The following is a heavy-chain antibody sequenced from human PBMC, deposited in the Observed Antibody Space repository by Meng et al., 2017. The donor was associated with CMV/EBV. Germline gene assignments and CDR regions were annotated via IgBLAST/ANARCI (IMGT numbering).Heavy chain of an antibody. CDR2: IRYDGSNK. CDR1: GLTFSSYG. D-gene: IGHD3-22*01. J-gene: IGHJ4*02. Sequence: GGSLRLSCAASGLTFSSYGMHWVRQAPGKGLEWVAFIRYDGSNKYYADSVKGRFTISRDNSKNTLYLQMNSLRAEDTAVYYCAKDKQYYDSSGWIDYWGQGTLVTVSS. V-gene: IGHV3-30*02. CDR3: AKDKQYYDSSGWIDY.